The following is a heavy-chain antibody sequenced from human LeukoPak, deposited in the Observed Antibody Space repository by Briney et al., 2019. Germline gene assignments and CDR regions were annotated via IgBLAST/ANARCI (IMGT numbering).Heavy chain of an antibody. J-gene: IGHJ4*02. Sequence: SETLSLTCIVSGYSISSGYYWGWIRQPPGKGLEWIGSIYHSGSTNYNPSLKGRVTISVDTSKNQFSLKLSSVTAADTAVYYCASPHGGFWGQGTLVTVSS. CDR1: GYSISSGYY. CDR2: IYHSGST. CDR3: ASPHGGF. D-gene: IGHD3-10*01. V-gene: IGHV4-38-2*02.